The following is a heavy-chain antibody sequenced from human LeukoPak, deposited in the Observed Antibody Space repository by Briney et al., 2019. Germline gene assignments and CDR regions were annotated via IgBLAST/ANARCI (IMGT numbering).Heavy chain of an antibody. CDR2: IYYSGST. V-gene: IGHV4-39*01. CDR1: GGSISSSSYY. Sequence: PSETLSLTCTVSGGSISSSSYYWGWLRQPPGKGLEWIGSIYYSGSTYYNPSLKSRVTISVDTSKNQFPLKLSSVTAADTAVYYCASTIMITFGGVILWGQGTLVAVSS. J-gene: IGHJ4*02. CDR3: ASTIMITFGGVIL. D-gene: IGHD3-16*02.